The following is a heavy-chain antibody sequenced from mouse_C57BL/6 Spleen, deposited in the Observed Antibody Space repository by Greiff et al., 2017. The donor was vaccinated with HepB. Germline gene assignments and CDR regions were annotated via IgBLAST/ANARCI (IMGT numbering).Heavy chain of an antibody. CDR1: GFNIKDDY. V-gene: IGHV14-4*01. D-gene: IGHD2-10*01. CDR3: TISSYRYYFDY. Sequence: EVKLLESGAELVRPGASVKLSCTASGFNIKDDYMHWVKQRPEQGLEWIGWIDPENGDTEYASKFQGKATITADTSSNTAYLQLSSLTSEDTAVYYCTISSYRYYFDYWGQGTTLTVSS. CDR2: IDPENGDT. J-gene: IGHJ2*01.